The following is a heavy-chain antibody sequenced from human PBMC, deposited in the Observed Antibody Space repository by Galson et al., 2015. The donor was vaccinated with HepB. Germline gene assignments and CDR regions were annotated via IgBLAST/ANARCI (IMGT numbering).Heavy chain of an antibody. V-gene: IGHV1-2*02. CDR2: MFPNNGDT. D-gene: IGHD3-10*01. Sequence: SVKVSCKASGYTFTAYHIHWVRQAPAQGLEWMGWMFPNNGDTNYAQNFQGRVTMTRDTSIATAYMELNRLRPDDTAIYYCAGATWSNYDQFDYWGQGTPVTVSS. J-gene: IGHJ4*02. CDR1: GYTFTAYH. CDR3: AGATWSNYDQFDY.